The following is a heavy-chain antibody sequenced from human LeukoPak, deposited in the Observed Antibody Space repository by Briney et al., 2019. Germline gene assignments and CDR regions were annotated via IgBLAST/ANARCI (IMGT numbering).Heavy chain of an antibody. CDR3: ARLVTSYWYFDL. Sequence: GESLKISCKDSGHSFTNYWIGWVRQMPGKGLEWMGIIYPGDSDTRYSPSFQGQVTISADKSISTAYLQWTNLKASDTAMYYCARLVTSYWYFDLWGRGTLVTVSS. CDR1: GHSFTNYW. J-gene: IGHJ2*01. D-gene: IGHD2-2*01. CDR2: IYPGDSDT. V-gene: IGHV5-51*01.